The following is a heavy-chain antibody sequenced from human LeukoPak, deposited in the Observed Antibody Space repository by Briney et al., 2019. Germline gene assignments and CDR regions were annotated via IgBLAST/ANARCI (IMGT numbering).Heavy chain of an antibody. J-gene: IGHJ4*02. CDR3: ARDCSSTSCYANPLGY. V-gene: IGHV1-69*13. Sequence: ASVKVSCKASGGTFSSYAISWVRQAPGQGLEWMGGIIPIFGTANYAQKFQGRVTITADEPTSTAYMELSSLRSEDTAVYYCARDCSSTSCYANPLGYWGQGTLVTVSS. CDR1: GGTFSSYA. D-gene: IGHD2-2*01. CDR2: IIPIFGTA.